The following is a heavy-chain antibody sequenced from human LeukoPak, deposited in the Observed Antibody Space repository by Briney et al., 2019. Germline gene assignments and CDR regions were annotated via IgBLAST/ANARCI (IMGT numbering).Heavy chain of an antibody. Sequence: GGSLRLSCAASGFTFSSYTMSWVRQAPGKGLEWVSTITTSDGNTYYADSVKGRFTVSRDNSKNTLFLQMNSLRAEDTAIYYCAREGYYGSGSPPSLYFDYWGQGTLVTVSS. D-gene: IGHD3-10*01. CDR2: ITTSDGNT. J-gene: IGHJ4*02. CDR1: GFTFSSYT. CDR3: AREGYYGSGSPPSLYFDY. V-gene: IGHV3-23*01.